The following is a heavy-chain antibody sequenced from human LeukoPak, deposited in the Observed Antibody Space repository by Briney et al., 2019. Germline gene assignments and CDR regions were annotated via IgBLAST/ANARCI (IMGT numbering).Heavy chain of an antibody. CDR2: ISSSSSYM. J-gene: IGHJ4*02. V-gene: IGHV3-21*04. CDR3: AKASAMIVVVSKHFDY. Sequence: PGGSLRLSCAASGFTFSSYSMNWVRQAPGKGLEWVSSISSSSSYMYYADSVKGRFTISRDNAKNSLYMQVNSLRAEDTAVYYCAKASAMIVVVSKHFDYWGQGTLVTVSS. D-gene: IGHD3-22*01. CDR1: GFTFSSYS.